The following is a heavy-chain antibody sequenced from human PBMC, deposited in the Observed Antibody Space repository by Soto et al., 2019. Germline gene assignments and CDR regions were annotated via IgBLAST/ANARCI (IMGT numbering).Heavy chain of an antibody. CDR2: ISYDGSNK. V-gene: IGHV3-30-3*01. CDR1: GFTFSSYA. Sequence: QVQLVESGGGVVQPGRSLRLSCAASGFTFSSYAIHWFRQAPGKGLEWVAVISYDGSNKYYADSVKGRFTISRDNSENTLYLQMNSLRTEDTAMYYCAGYCTSTSCYSRYWGQGTLVTVSS. J-gene: IGHJ4*02. CDR3: AGYCTSTSCYSRY. D-gene: IGHD2-2*01.